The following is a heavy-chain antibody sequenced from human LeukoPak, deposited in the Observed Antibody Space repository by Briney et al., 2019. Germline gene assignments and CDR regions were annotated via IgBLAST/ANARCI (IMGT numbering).Heavy chain of an antibody. Sequence: PSQTLSLTCTVSGGSISSGGYYWSWIRQHPGKGLEWIGYIYYSGSTYYNPSLKSRVTISVDTSKNQFSLKLSSVTAADTAVYYCVRVVIGMSVYFDYWGQGTLATVSS. CDR3: VRVVIGMSVYFDY. J-gene: IGHJ4*02. D-gene: IGHD3-22*01. CDR2: IYYSGST. CDR1: GGSISSGGYY. V-gene: IGHV4-31*03.